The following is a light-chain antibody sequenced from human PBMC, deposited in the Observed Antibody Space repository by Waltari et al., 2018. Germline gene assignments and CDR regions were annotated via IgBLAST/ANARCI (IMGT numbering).Light chain of an antibody. Sequence: QSVLTHPPSASGTPGQRVTISGSGSISHLRSNTLNWYQQLPGTAPKLLIYSNNQRPSGVPDRFSGSKSGTSASLAISGLQSEDEADYYCAAWDDSLNGPVFGGGTKLTVL. CDR3: AAWDDSLNGPV. V-gene: IGLV1-44*01. CDR1: ISHLRSNT. J-gene: IGLJ2*01. CDR2: SNN.